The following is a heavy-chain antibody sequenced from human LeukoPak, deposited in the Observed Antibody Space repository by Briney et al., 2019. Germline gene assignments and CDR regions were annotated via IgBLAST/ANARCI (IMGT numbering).Heavy chain of an antibody. D-gene: IGHD3-22*01. CDR1: GYTFTSYA. Sequence: ASVKVSCKASGYTFTSYAMHWVRQAPGQRLDWMGWINGGSGNTKYSPEFQGRVTITRDTSASTAYMELSSLRSEDTAVYYCANPRYDSSGYYYVDWGQGTLVTVSS. CDR3: ANPRYDSSGYYYVD. CDR2: INGGSGNT. V-gene: IGHV1-3*01. J-gene: IGHJ4*02.